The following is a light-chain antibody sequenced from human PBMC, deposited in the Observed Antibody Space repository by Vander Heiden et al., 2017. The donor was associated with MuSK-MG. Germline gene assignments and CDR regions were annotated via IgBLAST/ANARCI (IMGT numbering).Light chain of an antibody. CDR2: EDN. CDR3: YSTDSSCDHRV. CDR1: ALPRRY. V-gene: IGLV3-10*01. J-gene: IGLJ3*02. Sequence: SYDLTQPPSVSVSPGQTARITCSGYALPRRYLYRYQQKSRQAPVLVIYEDNKRPSGFPERFSGSSSVTMATLTISGAQVEDEADYDCYSTDSSCDHRVFGGGTKLTVL.